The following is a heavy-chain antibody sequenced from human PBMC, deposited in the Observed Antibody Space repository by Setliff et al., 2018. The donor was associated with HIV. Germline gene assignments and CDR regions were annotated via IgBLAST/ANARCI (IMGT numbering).Heavy chain of an antibody. D-gene: IGHD3-10*01. CDR2: MNPNSGNT. CDR1: GYTFTSYD. J-gene: IGHJ5*02. CDR3: ARGGALLWFGESRKNWFDP. Sequence: ASVKVSCKASGYTFTSYDINWVRQATGQGLEWMGWMNPNSGNTGYAQKFQGRVTMTRNTSISTAYMELSSLRSEDTAVYYCARGGALLWFGESRKNWFDPWGQGTLVTV. V-gene: IGHV1-8*02.